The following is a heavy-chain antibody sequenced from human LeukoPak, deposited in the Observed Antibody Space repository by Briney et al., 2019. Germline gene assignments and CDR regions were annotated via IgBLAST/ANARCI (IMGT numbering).Heavy chain of an antibody. D-gene: IGHD6-13*01. Sequence: GGSLRLSCAASGLTVSNNYMNWVRQATGKGLEWVSVLYSGGSTYYAESVKGRFTISRDNSKNTLHLQMNSLTTEDTAVYYCAREDSSWHAFGFWGQGTLVSVSS. J-gene: IGHJ4*02. CDR1: GLTVSNNY. CDR3: AREDSSWHAFGF. V-gene: IGHV3-66*01. CDR2: LYSGGST.